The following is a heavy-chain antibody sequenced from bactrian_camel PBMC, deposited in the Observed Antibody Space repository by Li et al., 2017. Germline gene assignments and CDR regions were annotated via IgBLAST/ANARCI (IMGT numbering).Heavy chain of an antibody. CDR2: VSSDGRI. D-gene: IGHD7*01. J-gene: IGHJ4*01. CDR1: PRTGRPYC. CDR3: AADRSVCALVRTGHGGPDKY. Sequence: HVQLVESGGGSVQAGGSLRLSCAGLPRTGRPYCIGWFRQAPGNERERVATVSSDGRIGYADSVKGRFTISRDNAKNTVYLQMNSLKPEDTAMYYCAADRSVCALVRTGHGGPDKYWGQGTQVTVS. V-gene: IGHV3-3*01.